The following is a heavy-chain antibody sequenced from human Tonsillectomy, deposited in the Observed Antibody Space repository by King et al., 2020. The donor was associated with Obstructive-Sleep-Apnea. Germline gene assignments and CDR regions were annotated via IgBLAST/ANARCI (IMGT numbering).Heavy chain of an antibody. Sequence: QVQLVESGGGVVQPGRSLRLSCAASGFTFNSYAMNWVRQAPGKGLEWVAVISYDGKNKFYVDSVKGRFTISRDNSKNTLYLQMHSLRPEDTAVYYCARDPAIGSGYYYYFDYWGQGTLVTVSS. D-gene: IGHD3-22*01. CDR2: ISYDGKNK. J-gene: IGHJ4*02. V-gene: IGHV3-30*04. CDR1: GFTFNSYA. CDR3: ARDPAIGSGYYYYFDY.